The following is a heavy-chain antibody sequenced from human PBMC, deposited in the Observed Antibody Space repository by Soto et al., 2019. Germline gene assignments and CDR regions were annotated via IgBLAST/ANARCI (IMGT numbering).Heavy chain of an antibody. Sequence: GGSMRLSCASSGFTFITYNMNWVRQAPGKGLEWVSSISSSSSYIYYADSVKGRFTISRDNAKNSLSLQMNSLRAEDTAVYYCARDYDFWSGRGGMDVWGQGTTVTVSS. J-gene: IGHJ6*02. CDR2: ISSSSSYI. D-gene: IGHD3-3*01. V-gene: IGHV3-21*01. CDR1: GFTFITYN. CDR3: ARDYDFWSGRGGMDV.